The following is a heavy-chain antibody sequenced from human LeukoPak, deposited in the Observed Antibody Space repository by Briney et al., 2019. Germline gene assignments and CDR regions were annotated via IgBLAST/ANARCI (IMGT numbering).Heavy chain of an antibody. CDR1: GDSISSSSYY. V-gene: IGHV4-39*07. Sequence: SETLSLTCTVSGDSISSSSYYWDWIRQPPGKGLEWIGSIYYSGSTYYNPSLKSRVTISVDTSKNQFSLKLSSVSAADTAVYYCASVLPAAVQYNWFDAWGQGTLVTVSS. CDR3: ASVLPAAVQYNWFDA. CDR2: IYYSGST. D-gene: IGHD6-13*01. J-gene: IGHJ5*02.